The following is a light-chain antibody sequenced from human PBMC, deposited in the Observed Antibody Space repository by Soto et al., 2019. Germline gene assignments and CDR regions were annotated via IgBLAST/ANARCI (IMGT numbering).Light chain of an antibody. CDR2: AAS. CDR3: QKYSSVPV. J-gene: IGKJ3*01. Sequence: DIQMTQSPPSLSASVGDRVTITCRASQGIRNFVAWYQQKPGKAPKLLIYAASTLQSGVPSRFSGSGSGTDFTLTINSLQPDDVATYACQKYSSVPVFGPGTKVEIK. V-gene: IGKV1-27*01. CDR1: QGIRNF.